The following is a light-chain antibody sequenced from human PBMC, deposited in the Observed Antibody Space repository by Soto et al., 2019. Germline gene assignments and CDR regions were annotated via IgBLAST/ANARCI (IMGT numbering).Light chain of an antibody. CDR2: DAS. CDR1: QSVSSN. J-gene: IGKJ1*01. V-gene: IGKV3-15*01. CDR3: QQYDNWPPWT. Sequence: IVMTQAPASLSVSPVERSTLSCRASQSVSSNLAWYQQKPGQTPRLLIYDASIRATGVPARFSGSGSETEFTLTISSLQSEDFAIYYCQQYDNWPPWTFGQGTKVDIK.